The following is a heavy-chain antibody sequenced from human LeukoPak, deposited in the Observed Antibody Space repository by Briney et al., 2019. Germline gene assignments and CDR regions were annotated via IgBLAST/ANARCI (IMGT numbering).Heavy chain of an antibody. Sequence: GGSLRLSCAASGFTLSSYSMNWVRQAPGKGLEWVSSISSGSSYIYFADSVKGRFTISRDNAKNSLYLQMNSLRAEDTAVYYCARAPWGDLIVLVPAAKDYYYMDVWGRGTTVTVSS. CDR1: GFTLSSYS. D-gene: IGHD2-2*01. CDR2: ISSGSSYI. CDR3: ARAPWGDLIVLVPAAKDYYYMDV. J-gene: IGHJ6*03. V-gene: IGHV3-21*01.